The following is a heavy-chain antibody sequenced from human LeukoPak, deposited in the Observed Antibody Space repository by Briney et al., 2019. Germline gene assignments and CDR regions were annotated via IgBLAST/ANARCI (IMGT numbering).Heavy chain of an antibody. V-gene: IGHV3-21*01. CDR2: ISSSSSYI. Sequence: GGSLRLSCAASGFTFSSYSMNWVRQAPGKGLEWVSSISSSSSYIYYADSVKGRFTISRDNAKSSLYLQMNSLRAEDTAVYYCARDRCSSTSCYIDYWGQGTLVTVSS. CDR3: ARDRCSSTSCYIDY. D-gene: IGHD2-2*01. CDR1: GFTFSSYS. J-gene: IGHJ4*02.